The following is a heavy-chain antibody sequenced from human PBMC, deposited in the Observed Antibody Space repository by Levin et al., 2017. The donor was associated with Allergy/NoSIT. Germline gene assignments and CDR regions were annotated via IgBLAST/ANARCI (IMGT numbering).Heavy chain of an antibody. V-gene: IGHV1-69*06. Sequence: KISCKASGGTFSSYAISWVRQAPGQGLEWMGGIIPIFGTANYAQKFQGRVTITADKSTSTAYMELSSLRSEDTAVYYCARVKLGYCSGGSCYGGYAFDIWGQGTMVTVSS. CDR2: IIPIFGTA. J-gene: IGHJ3*02. CDR1: GGTFSSYA. CDR3: ARVKLGYCSGGSCYGGYAFDI. D-gene: IGHD2-15*01.